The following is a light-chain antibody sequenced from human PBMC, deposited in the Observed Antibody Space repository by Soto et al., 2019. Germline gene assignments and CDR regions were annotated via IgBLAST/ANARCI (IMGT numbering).Light chain of an antibody. CDR1: QSVYNNY. Sequence: EIVLTQSPGTVSLSPGERATLSCRASQSVYNNYIAWYQQSPGQAPRVLIYGASTRATGTPERFSGSGSGTDFTFTISRLEPEDSALYYCQQYGNSVTFGGGTKVEMK. J-gene: IGKJ4*01. CDR3: QQYGNSVT. V-gene: IGKV3-20*01. CDR2: GAS.